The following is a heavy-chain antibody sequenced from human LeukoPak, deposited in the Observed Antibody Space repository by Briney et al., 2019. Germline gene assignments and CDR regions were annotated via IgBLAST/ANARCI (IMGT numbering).Heavy chain of an antibody. V-gene: IGHV3-7*01. CDR1: GFTFSRSW. CDR3: TKALDY. Sequence: PGGSLRLSCVASGFTFSRSWVEWVRQVPGEGLEWVANIREDGRETYYVDSARGRFTISRDNAKNSLYLQMDRLRVEDTAIYYCTKALDYWGQGTLVTVPS. J-gene: IGHJ4*02. CDR2: IREDGRET.